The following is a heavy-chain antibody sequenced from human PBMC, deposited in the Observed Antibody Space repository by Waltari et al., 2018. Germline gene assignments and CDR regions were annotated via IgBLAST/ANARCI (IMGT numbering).Heavy chain of an antibody. Sequence: QVLLVQSGAELKTPGASVKVSGKASGNTFTNYEFNWLRQATGQGLEWVGWMNPKNGNTLYAQKFQGRVTLTRDNSINTAYMELTSLTSDDTGVYYCARGLDSNSWYGAHFWGQGTLVTVAS. V-gene: IGHV1-8*01. J-gene: IGHJ4*02. CDR2: MNPKNGNT. CDR1: GNTFTNYE. D-gene: IGHD6-13*01. CDR3: ARGLDSNSWYGAHF.